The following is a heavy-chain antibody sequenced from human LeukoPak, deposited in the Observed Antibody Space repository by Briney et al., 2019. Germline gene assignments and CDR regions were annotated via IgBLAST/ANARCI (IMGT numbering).Heavy chain of an antibody. V-gene: IGHV3-74*01. CDR2: ISSDGRTT. Sequence: GGSLRLSCTASGFTFSYNWMHWVRQAPGKGLVWVSRISSDGRTTHYADSVKGRFTISRDSAKNTLFLQMNDLRAEDTAVYYCLGYYSGSPNWGQGTLVTVSS. D-gene: IGHD3-10*01. J-gene: IGHJ4*02. CDR1: GFTFSYNW. CDR3: LGYYSGSPN.